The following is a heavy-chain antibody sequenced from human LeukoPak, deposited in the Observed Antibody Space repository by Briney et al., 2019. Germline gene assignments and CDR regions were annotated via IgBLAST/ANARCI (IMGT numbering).Heavy chain of an antibody. V-gene: IGHV3-23*01. D-gene: IGHD2-15*01. J-gene: IGHJ5*02. CDR2: ISGSGYST. Sequence: GGSLRLSCAASGFTFTTYTMTWVRQVPGKGLNWISSISGSGYSTFYSESVKGRFTISRDNSKNSVYLQMSNLTAGDTAVYFCATDSSSWNIFDNWGQGTLVTVSS. CDR3: ATDSSSWNIFDN. CDR1: GFTFTTYT.